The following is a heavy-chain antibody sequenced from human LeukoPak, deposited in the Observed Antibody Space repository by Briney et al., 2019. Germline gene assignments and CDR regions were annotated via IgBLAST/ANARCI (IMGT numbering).Heavy chain of an antibody. CDR1: GFTFSTYW. CDR2: VNGDGSST. J-gene: IGHJ4*02. Sequence: PGGSLRLSCAVSGFTFSTYWMHWVRQAPGKGLVWVSRVNGDGSSTIYADSVKGRFTISRDNAKNTLYLQMNGLRAEDTAVYYCARDSGSYYYDSSGYGFDYWGQGTLVTVSS. V-gene: IGHV3-74*01. D-gene: IGHD3-22*01. CDR3: ARDSGSYYYDSSGYGFDY.